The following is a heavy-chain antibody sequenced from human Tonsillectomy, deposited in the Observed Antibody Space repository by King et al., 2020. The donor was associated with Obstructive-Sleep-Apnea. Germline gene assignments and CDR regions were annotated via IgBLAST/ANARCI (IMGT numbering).Heavy chain of an antibody. J-gene: IGHJ4*02. Sequence: VQLVESGGGVVQPGGSLRLSCAASGFTFRSYSMHWVRPAPGKGLEWGAFIRHVESNKYYEDSVKGRFTISRDNSENTLYLQMNSLRAEDTALYYCAKDRQGYQVSEYWGQGTLVTVSS. CDR2: IRHVESNK. V-gene: IGHV3-30*02. CDR3: AKDRQGYQVSEY. D-gene: IGHD2-2*01. CDR1: GFTFRSYS.